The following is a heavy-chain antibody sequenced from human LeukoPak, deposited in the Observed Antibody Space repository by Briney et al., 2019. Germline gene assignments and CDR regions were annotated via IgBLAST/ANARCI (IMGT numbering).Heavy chain of an antibody. CDR1: GYTFTGYY. Sequence: ASVKVSCKASGYTFTGYYMHWVRQAPGQGLEWMGWINPNSGGTNYAQKFQGRVTMTRDTSISTAYMELSRLRSDDTAVYYCAWGQQPGRPPNDYYYYMDVWGKGTTVTVSS. CDR3: AWGQQPGRPPNDYYYYMDV. J-gene: IGHJ6*03. V-gene: IGHV1-2*02. D-gene: IGHD6-13*01. CDR2: INPNSGGT.